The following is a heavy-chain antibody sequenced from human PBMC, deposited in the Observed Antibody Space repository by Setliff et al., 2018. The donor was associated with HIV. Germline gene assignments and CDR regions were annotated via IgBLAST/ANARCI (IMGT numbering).Heavy chain of an antibody. CDR1: GYTFTSYH. V-gene: IGHV1-46*01. Sequence: ASVKVSCKASGYTFTSYHMYWARQAPGQGLEWMGAINPSGGSTRYAQKFQGRVTMTRDTSTSTVYMELSSLRSEDTAVYYCARDLSISNPYYDILTGPGVYWGQGTLVTVSS. CDR3: ARDLSISNPYYDILTGPGVY. D-gene: IGHD3-9*01. CDR2: INPSGGST. J-gene: IGHJ4*02.